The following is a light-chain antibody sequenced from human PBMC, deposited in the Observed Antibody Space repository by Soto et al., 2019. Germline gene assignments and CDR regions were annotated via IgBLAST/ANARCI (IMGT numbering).Light chain of an antibody. CDR2: GAS. J-gene: IGKJ2*02. CDR3: QQANRCPRT. CDR1: QSVSSC. Sequence: EIVMTQSPLTRSVSPGERATLSCRASQSVSSCLAWYQQKPGQSPRLLIYGASTSAPGIPARFSDSGSGTELTLTISSLESDYFAVYYCQQANRCPRTFGQGTNLQIK. V-gene: IGKV3-15*01.